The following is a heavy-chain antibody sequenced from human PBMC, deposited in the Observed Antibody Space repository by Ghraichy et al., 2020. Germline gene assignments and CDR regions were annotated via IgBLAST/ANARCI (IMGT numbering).Heavy chain of an antibody. J-gene: IGHJ4*02. Sequence: GGSLRLQCVTSGFRFGDYAMSWVRQAPGKGLEWVGFIRSKAYGGTTEYAASVKGRFTISRDDSKSVAYLQMNSLKTEDTALYYCTRDLGSDRPYYYDYWGQGTLVTVSS. CDR2: IRSKAYGGTT. V-gene: IGHV3-49*04. CDR3: TRDLGSDRPYYYDY. D-gene: IGHD2-15*01. CDR1: GFRFGDYA.